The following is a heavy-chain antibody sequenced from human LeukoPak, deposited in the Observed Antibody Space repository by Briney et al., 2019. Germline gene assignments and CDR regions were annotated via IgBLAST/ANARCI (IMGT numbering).Heavy chain of an antibody. D-gene: IGHD3-16*01. CDR3: ATDEPARLSPFDY. V-gene: IGHV1-69*05. CDR2: IIPMFGIE. Sequence: SVNVSCKASGGTFSKYAISWVRQAPGQGLEWMGRIIPMFGIEDFAQQFQGRVTITTDESTSTAYLELSSLRSEDTAMYYCATDEPARLSPFDYWGQGTLITVCS. J-gene: IGHJ4*02. CDR1: GGTFSKYA.